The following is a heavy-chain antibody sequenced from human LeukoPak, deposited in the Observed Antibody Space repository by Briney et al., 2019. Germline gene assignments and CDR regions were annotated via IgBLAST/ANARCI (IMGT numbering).Heavy chain of an antibody. Sequence: SETLSLTCTVSGGSISSSSYYWGWIRQPPGTGLEWIGSIYYSGSTYYNPSLKSRVTISVHTSKNQFSLKLSSVTAADTAVYYCARLTGYSSESWFDPWGQGTLVTVSS. CDR3: ARLTGYSSESWFDP. J-gene: IGHJ5*02. D-gene: IGHD3-9*01. V-gene: IGHV4-39*07. CDR2: IYYSGST. CDR1: GGSISSSSYY.